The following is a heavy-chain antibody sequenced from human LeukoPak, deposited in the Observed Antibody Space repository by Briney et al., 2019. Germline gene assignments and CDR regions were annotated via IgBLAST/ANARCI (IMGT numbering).Heavy chain of an antibody. CDR3: AMGRAVAAFDI. D-gene: IGHD1-26*01. J-gene: IGHJ3*02. CDR2: IYSGGST. V-gene: IGHV3-66*01. Sequence: GGSLRLSCAASGFTVSSNYMSWVRQAPGKGLEWVSVIYSGGSTYYADSVKGRFTISRDNSKNTLYLQMNSLRAEDTAVYYCAMGRAVAAFDIWGQGTMVTVSS. CDR1: GFTVSSNY.